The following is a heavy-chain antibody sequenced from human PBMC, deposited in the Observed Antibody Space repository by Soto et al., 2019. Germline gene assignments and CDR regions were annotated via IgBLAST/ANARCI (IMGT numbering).Heavy chain of an antibody. CDR1: GGSISSGGYY. CDR2: IYYSGST. J-gene: IGHJ4*02. CDR3: ARVMGVASGGPLDF. Sequence: SETLSLTCTVSGGSISSGGYYWSWIRQHPGKGLEWIGYIYYSGSTYYNPSLKSRVTISVDTSKNQFSLKLSSVTAADTAVYYCARVMGVASGGPLDFWGQGTLVTSPQ. D-gene: IGHD2-15*01. V-gene: IGHV4-31*03.